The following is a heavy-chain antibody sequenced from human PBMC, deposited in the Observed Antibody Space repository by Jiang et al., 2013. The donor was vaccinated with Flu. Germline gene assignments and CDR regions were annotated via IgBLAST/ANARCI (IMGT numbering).Heavy chain of an antibody. CDR3: ARSNSGRSGH. Sequence: PGLVKPSETLSLTYTVTGGSINNFYWSWIRQPPGKGLEWIGNIYYSGSTNYNPSFKSRVTMSVDTSKNQFSLNLSSVTAADTAVYYCARSNSGRSGHWGQGTLVTVSS. V-gene: IGHV4-59*01. D-gene: IGHD1-26*01. CDR1: GGSINNFY. CDR2: IYYSGST. J-gene: IGHJ4*02.